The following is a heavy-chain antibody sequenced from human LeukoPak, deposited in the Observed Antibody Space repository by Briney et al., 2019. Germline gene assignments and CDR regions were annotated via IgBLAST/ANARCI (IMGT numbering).Heavy chain of an antibody. D-gene: IGHD3-3*01. CDR2: IYYSGST. Sequence: KPSETLSLTCTVSGVSISSYYWSWIRQPPGKGLEWIGYIYYSGSTNYNPSLKSRVTISVDTSKNQFSLKLSSVTAADTAVYYCARVHDFWSGYYMDYWGQGTLVTVSS. CDR3: ARVHDFWSGYYMDY. CDR1: GVSISSYY. J-gene: IGHJ4*02. V-gene: IGHV4-59*01.